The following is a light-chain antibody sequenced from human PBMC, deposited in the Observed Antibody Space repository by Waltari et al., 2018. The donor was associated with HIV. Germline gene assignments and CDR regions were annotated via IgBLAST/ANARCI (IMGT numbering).Light chain of an antibody. CDR3: QSYDTSLSGVV. V-gene: IGLV1-40*01. J-gene: IGLJ3*02. CDR2: GDR. CDR1: SSNIGTGYE. Sequence: QSVLTQPPSLSGAPGQRVTISCTGSSSNIGTGYEVQRYQQPPGTAPKLLICGDRNRPSGVPDRFSGSKSGPSASLAITGLQAEDEAVYYCQSYDTSLSGVVFGGGTKLTVL.